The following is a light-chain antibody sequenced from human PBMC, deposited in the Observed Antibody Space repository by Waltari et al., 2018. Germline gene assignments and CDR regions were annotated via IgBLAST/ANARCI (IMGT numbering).Light chain of an antibody. J-gene: IGLJ3*02. CDR2: TNV. CDR1: SSNIRTNS. CDR3: AAWDDSLNIWV. Sequence: QSVLTQPPSASGTPGQRVTLSCSGGSSNIRTNSVNRYQQLPGTAPKLLIFTNVHRPSGVPDRFSGSKSGTSASLAISGLQSEDEADYYCAAWDDSLNIWVFGGGTKLTVL. V-gene: IGLV1-44*01.